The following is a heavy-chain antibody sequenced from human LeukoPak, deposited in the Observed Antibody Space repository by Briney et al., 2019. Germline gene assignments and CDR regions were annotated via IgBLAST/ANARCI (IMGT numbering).Heavy chain of an antibody. CDR2: IYYSGST. J-gene: IGHJ4*02. CDR1: GGSISSSSYY. CDR3: ARHSGYSGYDFDY. D-gene: IGHD5-12*01. V-gene: IGHV4-39*01. Sequence: SETLSLTCSVSGGSISSSSYYWGWIRQPPGKGLEWIGSIYYSGSTYYNPSLKSRVTISVDTSKNQFSLRLSSVTAADTAVYYCARHSGYSGYDFDYWGQGTLVTVSS.